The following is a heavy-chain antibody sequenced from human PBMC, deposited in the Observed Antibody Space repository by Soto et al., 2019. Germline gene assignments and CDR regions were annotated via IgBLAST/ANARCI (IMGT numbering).Heavy chain of an antibody. V-gene: IGHV4-59*08. CDR2: IYYSGST. CDR3: ATLLGYCSGGSCPDY. D-gene: IGHD2-15*01. J-gene: IGHJ4*02. Sequence: PSETLSLTCTVSGGSISSYYWSWIRQPPGKGLEWIGYIYYSGSTNYNPSLKSRVTISVDTSKNQFSLKLSSVTAADTAVYYCATLLGYCSGGSCPDYWGQGTLVTVSS. CDR1: GGSISSYY.